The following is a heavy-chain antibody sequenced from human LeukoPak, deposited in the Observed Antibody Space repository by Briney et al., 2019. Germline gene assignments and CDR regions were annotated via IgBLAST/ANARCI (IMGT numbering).Heavy chain of an antibody. Sequence: QAGGSLRLSCAASGFTFSSYAMSWVRQAPGKGLEWVSAISGSGGSTYYADSVKGRFTISRDNSKNTLYLQMNSLRAEDTAVYYCAKDRVNWNYGWAFDYWGQGTLVTVSS. D-gene: IGHD1-7*01. CDR1: GFTFSSYA. CDR2: ISGSGGST. CDR3: AKDRVNWNYGWAFDY. V-gene: IGHV3-23*01. J-gene: IGHJ4*02.